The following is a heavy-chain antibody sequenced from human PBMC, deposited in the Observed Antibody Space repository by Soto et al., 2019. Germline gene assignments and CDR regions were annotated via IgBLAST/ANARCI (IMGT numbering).Heavy chain of an antibody. CDR1: GGSISSSSYY. CDR2: ISYSGST. J-gene: IGHJ4*02. D-gene: IGHD6-19*01. V-gene: IGHV4-39*01. Sequence: SETLSLTCNVSGGSISSSSYYWGWIRQPPGKGLEWIGSISYSGSTYYNPSLKSRLTISVDTSKNQFSLKLTSVTAADTAVYYCARPSSGWYSALDYWGQGILVTVS. CDR3: ARPSSGWYSALDY.